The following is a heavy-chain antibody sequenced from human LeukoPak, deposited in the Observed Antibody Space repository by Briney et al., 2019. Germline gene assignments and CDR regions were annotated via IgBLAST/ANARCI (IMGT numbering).Heavy chain of an antibody. D-gene: IGHD3-10*01. J-gene: IGHJ4*02. V-gene: IGHV4-38-2*01. CDR2: IYHSGST. CDR1: GYSISSGYY. CDR3: ARSVRGEDY. Sequence: SETLSLTCAVSGYSISSGYYWGWIRQPPGKVLEWIGSIYHSGSTYYNPSLKSRVTISVDTSKNQFSLKLSSLTAAATAVCYCARSVRGEDYWGQGTLVTVSS.